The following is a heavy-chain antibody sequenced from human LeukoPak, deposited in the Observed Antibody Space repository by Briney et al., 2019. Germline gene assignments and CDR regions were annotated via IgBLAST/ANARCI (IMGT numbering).Heavy chain of an antibody. Sequence: QPGGSLRLSCVASGFTFSSYDMIWVRQPPGKGLEWVSSINRGGSPIYYADSVRGRFTTSRDNAKKSLFLQMNSLRAEDTAVYYCTRVSWRGEIYWGQGTLVSVSS. CDR2: INRGGSPI. D-gene: IGHD3-3*01. CDR3: TRVSWRGEIY. J-gene: IGHJ4*02. CDR1: GFTFSSYD. V-gene: IGHV3-48*03.